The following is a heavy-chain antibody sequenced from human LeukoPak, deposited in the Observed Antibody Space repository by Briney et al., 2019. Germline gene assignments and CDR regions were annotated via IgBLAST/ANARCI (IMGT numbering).Heavy chain of an antibody. CDR1: GGTFSSYA. Sequence: SVKVSCKASGGTFSSYAISWVRQAPGQGLEWMGGIIPIFGTANYAQKFQGRVTITTDESTSTAYMELSSLRSEDTAVYYCARDSGEACYNSWFDYWGQGTLVTVSS. D-gene: IGHD5-24*01. CDR3: ARDSGEACYNSWFDY. V-gene: IGHV1-69*05. CDR2: IIPIFGTA. J-gene: IGHJ4*02.